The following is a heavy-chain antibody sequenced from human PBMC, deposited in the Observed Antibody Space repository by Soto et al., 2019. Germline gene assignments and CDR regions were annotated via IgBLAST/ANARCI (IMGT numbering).Heavy chain of an antibody. CDR1: GFSLTTSPVG. V-gene: IGHV2-5*02. Sequence: QITLKESGSDLVRPTQTLTLTCSFSGFSLTTSPVGVGWIRQPPGKALEWLALIYWDDDKRYSPSLRSRLTITKDTSRNRVVLTMTNMDPVDSGTYYCAHSVCGDGDPWFDYWGQGALVAVSS. J-gene: IGHJ4*02. CDR2: IYWDDDK. D-gene: IGHD4-17*01. CDR3: AHSVCGDGDPWFDY.